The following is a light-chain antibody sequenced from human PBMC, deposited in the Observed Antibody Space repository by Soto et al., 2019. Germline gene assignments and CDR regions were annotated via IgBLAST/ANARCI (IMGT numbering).Light chain of an antibody. CDR1: QIVSSN. CDR3: QQYNDWPPKVT. CDR2: GAS. V-gene: IGKV3-15*01. J-gene: IGKJ5*01. Sequence: EILMTQSPATLSMSPGERSTLSCRAIQIVSSNLAWYQQKPGQAPRLLIYGASTRATGIPARFSGSGSGTEFTLTISSLQSEDFVVYYCQQYNDWPPKVTFGQGTRLEIK.